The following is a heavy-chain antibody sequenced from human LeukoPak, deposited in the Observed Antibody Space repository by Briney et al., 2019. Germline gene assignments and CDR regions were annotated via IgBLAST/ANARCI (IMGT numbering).Heavy chain of an antibody. CDR3: AKEYDSLYYFDY. CDR2: ISYDGSKE. CDR1: GFTFRSFG. Sequence: GGSLRLSCAASGFTFRSFGMRWVRQAPGKGLVWVAVISYDGSKEHYGDSVKGRFSISRDNSKNTLYLQMNSLRAEDTAVYYCAKEYDSLYYFDYWGQGTLVTVSS. J-gene: IGHJ4*02. D-gene: IGHD3-16*01. V-gene: IGHV3-30*18.